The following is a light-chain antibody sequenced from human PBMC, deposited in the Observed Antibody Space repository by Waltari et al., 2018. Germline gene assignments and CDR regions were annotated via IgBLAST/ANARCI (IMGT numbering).Light chain of an antibody. J-gene: IGLJ3*02. V-gene: IGLV7-46*01. CDR1: TGAVTSGHN. CDR2: DTR. Sequence: QAVVTQEPSVTVSPGGTATLTCGSRTGAVTSGHNPYWLQQRPGQAPRPLIYDTRNKHFWTPARFSGSLLGGKAALTLSGAQPEDEADYYCLLSYSGAYWVFGGGTKLTVL. CDR3: LLSYSGAYWV.